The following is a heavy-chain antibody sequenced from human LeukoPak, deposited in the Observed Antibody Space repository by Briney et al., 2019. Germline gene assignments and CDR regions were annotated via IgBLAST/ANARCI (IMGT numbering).Heavy chain of an antibody. Sequence: ASVKVSCKASGYTFTSYGVTWVRQAPGQGLEWMGWINAYNGNTNYVQKLQGRVTMTTDASTSTAYMELRSLRSDDTAAYYCARGDGTYYAGGDYWGQGTLVTVSS. V-gene: IGHV1-18*04. CDR3: ARGDGTYYAGGDY. D-gene: IGHD1-26*01. CDR2: INAYNGNT. J-gene: IGHJ4*02. CDR1: GYTFTSYG.